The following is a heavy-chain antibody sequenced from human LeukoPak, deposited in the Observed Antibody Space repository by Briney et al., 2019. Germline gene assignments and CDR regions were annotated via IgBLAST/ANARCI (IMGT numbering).Heavy chain of an antibody. CDR3: ARDDMGSGGFYYYYGMDV. Sequence: GGSLRLSCAASGFTVSSNYMSWVRQAPGKGLEWVSVIYSGGSTYYADSVKGRFTISRDNSKNTLYLQMNSLRAEDTAVYYCARDDMGSGGFYYYYGMDVWGQGTTVTVSS. D-gene: IGHD2-15*01. V-gene: IGHV3-66*01. CDR1: GFTVSSNY. J-gene: IGHJ6*02. CDR2: IYSGGST.